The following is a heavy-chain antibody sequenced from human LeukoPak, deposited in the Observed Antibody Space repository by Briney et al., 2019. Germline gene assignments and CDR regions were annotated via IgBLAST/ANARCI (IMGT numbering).Heavy chain of an antibody. V-gene: IGHV4-34*01. CDR3: ATGDVGYYDILTGLDY. D-gene: IGHD3-9*01. Sequence: SETLSLTCTVSGGSISGYYWSWIRQPPGKGLEWIGEINHSGSTNYNPSLKSRVTISVDTSKNQFSLKLSSVTAADTAVYYCATGDVGYYDILTGLDYWGQGTLVTVSS. J-gene: IGHJ4*02. CDR1: GGSISGYY. CDR2: INHSGST.